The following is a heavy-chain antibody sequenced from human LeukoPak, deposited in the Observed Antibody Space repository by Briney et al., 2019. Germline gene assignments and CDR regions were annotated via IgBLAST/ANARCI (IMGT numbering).Heavy chain of an antibody. CDR2: IYYSGST. Sequence: SETLSLTCTVSGGSISSSSYYWGWIRQPPGKGLEWIGSIYYSGSTYYNPSLKSRVTISVDTSKNQFSLKLSSVTAADTAVYYCARDGLVKAFDIWGQGTMVTVSS. CDR3: ARDGLVKAFDI. D-gene: IGHD2-21*01. CDR1: GGSISSSSYY. V-gene: IGHV4-39*07. J-gene: IGHJ3*02.